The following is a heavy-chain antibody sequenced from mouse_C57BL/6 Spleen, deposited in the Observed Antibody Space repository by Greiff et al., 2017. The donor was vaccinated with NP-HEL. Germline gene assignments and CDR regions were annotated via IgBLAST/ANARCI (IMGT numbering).Heavy chain of an antibody. CDR2: IYPGSGST. Sequence: QVQLKQSGAELVKPGASVKMSCKASGYTFTSYWITWVKQRPGQGLEWIGDIYPGSGSTNYNEKFKSKATLTVDTSSSTAYMQLSSLTSEDSAVYYCASAVYQSFAYWGQGTLVTVSA. CDR1: GYTFTSYW. J-gene: IGHJ3*01. CDR3: ASAVYQSFAY. D-gene: IGHD1-3*01. V-gene: IGHV1-55*01.